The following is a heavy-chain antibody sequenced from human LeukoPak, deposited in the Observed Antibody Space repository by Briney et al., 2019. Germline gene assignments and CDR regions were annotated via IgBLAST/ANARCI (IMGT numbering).Heavy chain of an antibody. J-gene: IGHJ4*02. CDR3: AASLRYFDY. Sequence: SETLSLTCTVSGGSISSGSYYWSWIRQPAGKGLEWIGRIYTSGSTNYNPSLKSRVTISVDTSKNQFSLKLSSVTAADTAVYYCAASLRYFDYWGQGTLVTVSS. V-gene: IGHV4-61*02. CDR2: IYTSGST. CDR1: GGSISSGSYY. D-gene: IGHD3-9*01.